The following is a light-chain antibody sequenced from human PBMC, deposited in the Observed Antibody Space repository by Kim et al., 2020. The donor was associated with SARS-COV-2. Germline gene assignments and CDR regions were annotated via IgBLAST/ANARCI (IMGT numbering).Light chain of an antibody. CDR2: AAS. V-gene: IGKV1-39*01. Sequence: SASVGDRVTITCRASQSISSYLNWYQQKPGKAPKLLIYAASSLQSGVPSRFSGSGFGTEFTLTISSLQPEDFATYYCQQSYSTPYSFGQGTKLEI. J-gene: IGKJ2*03. CDR3: QQSYSTPYS. CDR1: QSISSY.